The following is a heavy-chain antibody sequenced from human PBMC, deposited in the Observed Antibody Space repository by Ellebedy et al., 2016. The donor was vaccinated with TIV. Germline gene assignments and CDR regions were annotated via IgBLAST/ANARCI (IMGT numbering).Heavy chain of an antibody. Sequence: MPSETLSLTCTVSGGSMISYYWHWIRQPPGKGLEWIGYVYFSGTTIYNPSLKSRVTISVDTSKNQFSLKLSSVTAADTAVYYCARIFWNGDYYYGVDVWGQGTTVTVSS. V-gene: IGHV4-59*01. CDR1: GGSMISYY. D-gene: IGHD1-1*01. CDR2: VYFSGTT. CDR3: ARIFWNGDYYYGVDV. J-gene: IGHJ6*02.